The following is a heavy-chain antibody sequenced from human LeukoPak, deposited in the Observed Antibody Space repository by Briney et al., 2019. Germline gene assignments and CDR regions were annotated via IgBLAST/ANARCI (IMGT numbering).Heavy chain of an antibody. CDR2: IKQDGSEK. CDR1: GFTFSSYW. Sequence: QAGGSLRLSCAASGFTFSSYWMSWVRQAPGKGLEWVANIKQDGSEKNYVDSVKGRITISRDNAKNSLYLQMNSLRGEDTAVYYCATGLWTYGYWGQGTLVTVSS. J-gene: IGHJ4*02. CDR3: ATGLWTYGY. V-gene: IGHV3-7*03. D-gene: IGHD3-10*01.